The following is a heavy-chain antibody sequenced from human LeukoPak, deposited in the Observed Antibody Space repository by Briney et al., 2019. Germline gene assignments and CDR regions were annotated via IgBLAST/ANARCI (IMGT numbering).Heavy chain of an antibody. J-gene: IGHJ4*02. CDR3: AKCGNSGCHLIDY. D-gene: IGHD5-12*01. V-gene: IGHV3-23*01. CDR2: ISGRTGGT. Sequence: GGSLRLSCAASGFTFNTNAMSWVREAPGKGLEWVSAISGRTGGTYYADSVKGRFTISRDNSKSTLYLQMDSLRAEDTAVYYCAKCGNSGCHLIDYWGQGTLVTVSS. CDR1: GFTFNTNA.